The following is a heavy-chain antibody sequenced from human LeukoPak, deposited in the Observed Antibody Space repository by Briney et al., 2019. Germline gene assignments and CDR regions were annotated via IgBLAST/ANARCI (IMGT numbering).Heavy chain of an antibody. J-gene: IGHJ5*02. CDR3: ARDLGDCSSTSCYNNFWFDP. D-gene: IGHD2-2*02. CDR1: GYTFTSYG. CDR2: ISAYNGNT. V-gene: IGHV1-18*01. Sequence: ASVKVSCKASGYTFTSYGISWVRQAPGQGPEWMGWISAYNGNTNYAQKFQGRVTMTRDTSISTAYMELSRLRSDDTAVYYCARDLGDCSSTSCYNNFWFDPWGQGTLVTVSS.